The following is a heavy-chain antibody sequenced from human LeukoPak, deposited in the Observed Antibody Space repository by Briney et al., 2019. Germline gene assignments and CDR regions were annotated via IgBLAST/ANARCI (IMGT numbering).Heavy chain of an antibody. D-gene: IGHD2-15*01. Sequence: GGSLRLSCAASGFTFSDFYMSWIRQAPGKGLESISYISGSSSNTNYADSVKGRFTISRDNAKNSLYLQMNSLRAEDTAVYYCTRHPAEGDYWGQGTLVTVSS. CDR3: TRHPAEGDY. CDR2: ISGSSSNT. J-gene: IGHJ4*02. V-gene: IGHV3-11*03. CDR1: GFTFSDFY.